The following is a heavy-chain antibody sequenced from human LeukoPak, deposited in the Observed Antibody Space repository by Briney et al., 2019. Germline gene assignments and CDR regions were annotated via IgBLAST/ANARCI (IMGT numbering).Heavy chain of an antibody. CDR3: AGRPYGSSGPHSYYFDY. J-gene: IGHJ4*02. CDR1: GGSISSSSYY. D-gene: IGHD3-22*01. Sequence: SETLSLTCTVSGGSISSSSYYWGWIRQPPGKGLEWIGSIYYSGSTYYNPSLKSRVTISVDTSKNQFSLKLSSVTAADTAVYYCAGRPYGSSGPHSYYFDYWGQGTLVTVSS. CDR2: IYYSGST. V-gene: IGHV4-39*01.